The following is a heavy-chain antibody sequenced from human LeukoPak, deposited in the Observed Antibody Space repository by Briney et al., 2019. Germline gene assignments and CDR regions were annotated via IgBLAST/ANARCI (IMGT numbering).Heavy chain of an antibody. J-gene: IGHJ4*02. CDR3: AKAYSSGWYVDYLDY. CDR2: ISGSGGST. D-gene: IGHD6-19*01. Sequence: PGGSLRLSCAASGFTFSSYAMSWVRQAPGKGLEWVSTISGSGGSTYYADSVKGRFTISRDNSKNTLYLQMNSLRAEDTAVYYCAKAYSSGWYVDYLDYWGQGTLVTVSS. V-gene: IGHV3-23*01. CDR1: GFTFSSYA.